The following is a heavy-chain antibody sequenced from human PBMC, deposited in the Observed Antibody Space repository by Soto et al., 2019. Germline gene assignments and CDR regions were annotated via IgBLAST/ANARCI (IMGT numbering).Heavy chain of an antibody. D-gene: IGHD2-15*01. CDR1: GGTISSGGVH. CDR3: VRASKIAAYWDYSGTEV. Sequence: SETVCLTCTVSGGTISSGGVHWSRIRQHPGKGLEWIGYIYYSGSTYYNPSLKSRVTISVDTSKNQFSLKLSSVTAADTAVYYCVRASKIAAYWDYSGTEVCGHATTVTLSS. V-gene: IGHV4-31*03. CDR2: IYYSGST. J-gene: IGHJ6*01.